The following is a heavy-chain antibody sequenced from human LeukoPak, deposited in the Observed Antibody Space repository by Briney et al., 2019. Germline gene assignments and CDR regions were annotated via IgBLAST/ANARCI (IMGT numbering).Heavy chain of an antibody. D-gene: IGHD2/OR15-2a*01. J-gene: IGHJ4*02. CDR3: ASSTSPTNY. CDR1: GFNFGDYA. V-gene: IGHV3-7*01. CDR2: IKQDGSEK. Sequence: GGSLRLSCTASGFNFGDYAMGWFRQAPGKGLEWVANIKQDGSEKYYVDSVKGRFTISRDNAKNSLYLQMNSLRAEDTAVYYCASSTSPTNYWGQGTLVTVSS.